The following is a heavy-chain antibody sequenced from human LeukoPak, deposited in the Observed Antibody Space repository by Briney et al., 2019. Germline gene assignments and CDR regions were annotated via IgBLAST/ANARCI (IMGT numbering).Heavy chain of an antibody. Sequence: GGSLRLSCAATGLSVSSNFMSWVRQAPGKGLEWVSVIYGGGSTYYADSVKGRFTISRDNSKNTLYLQMNSLRAEDTAVYYCAKDQVFDYWGQGTLVTVSS. V-gene: IGHV3-53*01. J-gene: IGHJ4*02. CDR3: AKDQVFDY. CDR1: GLSVSSNF. CDR2: IYGGGST.